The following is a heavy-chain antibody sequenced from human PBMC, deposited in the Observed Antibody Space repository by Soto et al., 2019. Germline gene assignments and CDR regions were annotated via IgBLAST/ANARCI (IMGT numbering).Heavy chain of an antibody. CDR1: GFTFSSYA. Sequence: QVQLVESGGGVVQPGRSLRLSCAASGFTFSSYAMHWVRQAPGKGLEWVAVISYDGSDKYYADSVKGRFTISRDNSKNTLNLQMNSLRADDTVVYYCAKALGELSPESYGYWGQGTLITVSS. J-gene: IGHJ4*02. D-gene: IGHD3-16*02. CDR3: AKALGELSPESYGY. V-gene: IGHV3-30*18. CDR2: ISYDGSDK.